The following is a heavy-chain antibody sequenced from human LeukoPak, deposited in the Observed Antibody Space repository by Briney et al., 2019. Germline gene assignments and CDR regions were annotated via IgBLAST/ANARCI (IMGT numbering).Heavy chain of an antibody. CDR2: INHSGST. Sequence: SQTLSLTCTVSGASVSSGGYYWSWIRQPPGKGLEWIGEINHSGSTNYNPSLKSRVTISVDTSKNQFSLKLSSVTAADTAVYYCASSAGGLQSGFDYWGQGTLVTVSS. CDR3: ASSAGGLQSGFDY. D-gene: IGHD5-12*01. V-gene: IGHV4-34*01. J-gene: IGHJ4*02. CDR1: GASVSSGGYY.